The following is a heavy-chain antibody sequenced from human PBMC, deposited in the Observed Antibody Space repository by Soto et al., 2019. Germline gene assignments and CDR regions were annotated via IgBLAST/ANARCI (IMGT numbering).Heavy chain of an antibody. D-gene: IGHD3-9*01. CDR3: ATEPVRYFDWLPIDY. J-gene: IGHJ4*02. CDR1: GYTFTSYA. V-gene: IGHV1-3*01. Sequence: QVQLVQSGAEVKKPGASVKVSCKASGYTFTSYAMHWVRQAPGQRLEWMGWINAGNGNTKYSQKFQGRVTITRDTSASTAYMELSSLRSEDTAVYYCATEPVRYFDWLPIDYWGQGTLVTVSS. CDR2: INAGNGNT.